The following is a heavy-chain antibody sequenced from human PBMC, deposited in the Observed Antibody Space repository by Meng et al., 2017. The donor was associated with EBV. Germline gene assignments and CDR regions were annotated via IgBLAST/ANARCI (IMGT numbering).Heavy chain of an antibody. CDR1: GCSVAMSTSP. CDR3: AKSWSSTPGVVDY. Sequence: LQAAGPRLVKPSSTRPRTCTGSGCSVAMSTSPWRWHRQSPGKRLELIGYISDTGTSIYNPSLKSRVSILLETSKNLFFLKLISVTAADTAVYYCAKSWSSTPGVVDYWGQGTLVTVFS. J-gene: IGHJ4*02. CDR2: ISDTGTS. D-gene: IGHD3-10*01. V-gene: IGHV4-61*01.